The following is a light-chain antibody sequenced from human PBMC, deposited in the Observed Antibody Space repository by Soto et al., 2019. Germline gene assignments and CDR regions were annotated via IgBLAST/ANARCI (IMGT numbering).Light chain of an antibody. CDR2: GAS. CDR3: QQGHNWPLT. CDR1: QSINSE. V-gene: IGKV3-15*01. J-gene: IGKJ2*01. Sequence: EIVMTQSPATLSLSPGERAALSCRASQSINSELAWYQQKPGQPPRLLIYGASTRATGVQARFTGSESGSEFTLTISGLQSEDFAVYSCQQGHNWPLTFGQGTRLEI.